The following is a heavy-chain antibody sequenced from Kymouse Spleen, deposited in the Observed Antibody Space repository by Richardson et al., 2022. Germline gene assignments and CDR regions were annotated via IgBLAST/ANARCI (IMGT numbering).Heavy chain of an antibody. V-gene: IGHV4-34*01. CDR3: ARTRPTDYYDSSGYPFDY. D-gene: IGHD3-22*01. CDR2: INHSGST. J-gene: IGHJ4*02. Sequence: QVQLQQWGAGLLKPSETLSLTCAVYGGSFSGYYWSWIRQPPGKGLEWIGEINHSGSTNYNPSLKSRVTISVDTSKNQFSLKLSSVTAADTAVYYCARTRPTDYYDSSGYPFDYWGQGTLVTVSS. CDR1: GGSFSGYY.